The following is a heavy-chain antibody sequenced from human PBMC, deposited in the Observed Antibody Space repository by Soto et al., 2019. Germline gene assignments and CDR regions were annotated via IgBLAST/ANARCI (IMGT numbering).Heavy chain of an antibody. Sequence: QVQLVQSGAEVKKPGASVKVSCKASGYTFTSYAMHWVRQAPGQRLEWMGWINAGNGNTKYSQKLQGRVTITRDTSASTAYMELSGLRSEDTAVYYCARGGSLYWYFDLWGRGTLVTVSS. CDR1: GYTFTSYA. CDR2: INAGNGNT. D-gene: IGHD1-26*01. CDR3: ARGGSLYWYFDL. J-gene: IGHJ2*01. V-gene: IGHV1-3*01.